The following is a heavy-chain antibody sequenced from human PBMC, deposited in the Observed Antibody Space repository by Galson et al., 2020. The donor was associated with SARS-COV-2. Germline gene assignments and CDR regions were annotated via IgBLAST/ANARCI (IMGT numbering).Heavy chain of an antibody. D-gene: IGHD2-21*02. CDR1: GFTFSNQW. J-gene: IGHJ4*02. CDR3: VRGSALTAG. Sequence: GASMRLSCAASGFTFSNQWMHWVRQAPGKGLVWVSRINSDGSSIRYVDSVKGRFTISRDNAKNTLYLQMNSLRAEDTAVYYCVRGSALTAGWGQGALVTVSS. V-gene: IGHV3-74*01. CDR2: INSDGSSI.